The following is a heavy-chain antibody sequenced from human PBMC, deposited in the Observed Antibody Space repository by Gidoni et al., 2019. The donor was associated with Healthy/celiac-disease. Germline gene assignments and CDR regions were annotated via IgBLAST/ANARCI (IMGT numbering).Heavy chain of an antibody. Sequence: EVQLLESGGGLVQPGGSLRLSCAASGFTFSSYAMSWVRQAPGKGLEWVSAISGSGGSTYYADSVKGRFTISRDNSKNTLYLQMNSLRAEDTAVYYCAKDLTASLRIAAAGIYWGQGTLVTVSS. CDR2: ISGSGGST. J-gene: IGHJ4*02. D-gene: IGHD6-13*01. CDR3: AKDLTASLRIAAAGIY. V-gene: IGHV3-23*01. CDR1: GFTFSSYA.